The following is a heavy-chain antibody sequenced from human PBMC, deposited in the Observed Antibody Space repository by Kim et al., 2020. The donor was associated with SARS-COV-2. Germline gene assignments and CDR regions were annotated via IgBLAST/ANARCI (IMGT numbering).Heavy chain of an antibody. Sequence: GGSLRLSCAASGFTFSSYGMQWVRQAPGKGLEWVAVISYDGSNKYYADSVKGRFTISRDNSKNTLYLQMNSLRAEDTAVYCCAKDGPWFGESPGAFDIWGKGTMVTVSS. CDR3: AKDGPWFGESPGAFDI. J-gene: IGHJ3*02. CDR1: GFTFSSYG. CDR2: ISYDGSNK. V-gene: IGHV3-30*18. D-gene: IGHD3-10*01.